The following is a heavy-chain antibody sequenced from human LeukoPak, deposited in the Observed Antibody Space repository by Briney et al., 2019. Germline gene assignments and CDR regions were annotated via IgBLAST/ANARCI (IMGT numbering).Heavy chain of an antibody. D-gene: IGHD2-8*01. CDR3: ARVPGYCTNGVCYTFDY. CDR1: GYTFTGYY. V-gene: IGHV1-2*02. J-gene: IGHJ4*02. CDR2: INPNSGGT. Sequence: ASVKVSCKASGYTFTGYYMHWVRQAHGQGLEWMGWINPNSGGTNYAQKFQGRVTMTRDTSISTAYMELSRLRSDDTAVYYCARVPGYCTNGVCYTFDYWGQGTLVTVSS.